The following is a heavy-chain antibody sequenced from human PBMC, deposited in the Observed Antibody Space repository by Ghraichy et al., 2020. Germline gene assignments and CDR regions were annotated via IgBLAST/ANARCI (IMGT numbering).Heavy chain of an antibody. CDR3: ARTYSSSLISYYYYYGMDV. CDR2: IIPIFGTA. V-gene: IGHV1-69*13. J-gene: IGHJ6*02. CDR1: GGTFSSYA. D-gene: IGHD6-6*01. Sequence: SVKVSCKASGGTFSSYAISWVRQAPGQGLEWMGGIIPIFGTANYAQKFQGRVTITADESTSTAYMELSSLRSEDTAVYYCARTYSSSLISYYYYYGMDVWGQGTTVTVSS.